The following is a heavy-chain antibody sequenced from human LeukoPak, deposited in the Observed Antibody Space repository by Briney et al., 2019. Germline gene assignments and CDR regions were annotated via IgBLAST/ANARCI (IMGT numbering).Heavy chain of an antibody. V-gene: IGHV7-4-1*02. CDR1: GYTFTSYA. D-gene: IGHD4-23*01. CDR3: ARDVAYGGNSTYYYYGMDV. J-gene: IGHJ6*02. Sequence: ASVKVSCKASGYTFTSYAMNWVRQAPGQGPEWMGWINTNTGNPTYAQGFTGRFVFSLDTSVSTAYLQISSLKAEDTAVYYCARDVAYGGNSTYYYYGMDVWGQGTTVTVSS. CDR2: INTNTGNP.